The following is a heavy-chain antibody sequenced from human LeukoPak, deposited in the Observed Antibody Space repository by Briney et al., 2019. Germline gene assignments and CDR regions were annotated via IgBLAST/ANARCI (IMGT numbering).Heavy chain of an antibody. CDR3: ARDNSVVAARVEYFQH. D-gene: IGHD2-15*01. J-gene: IGHJ1*01. CDR1: GGSISSYY. V-gene: IGHV4-59*12. CDR2: IYYSGST. Sequence: SETLSLTCTVSGGSISSYYWSWIRQPPGKGLEWIGYIYYSGSTNYNPSLKSRVTISVDTSKNQFSLKLSSVTAADTAVYYCARDNSVVAARVEYFQHWGQGTLVTVSS.